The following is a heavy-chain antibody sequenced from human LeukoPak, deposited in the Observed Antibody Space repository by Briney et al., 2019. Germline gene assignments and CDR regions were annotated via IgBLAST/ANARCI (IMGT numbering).Heavy chain of an antibody. J-gene: IGHJ6*03. CDR1: GYTFTGYY. CDR3: ARSEGYYYYYMDV. CDR2: INPNSGGT. Sequence: ASVKVSCKASGYTFTGYYMHWVRRAPGQGLEWMGWINPNSGGTNYAQKFQGRVTMTRDTSISTAYMELSRLRSDDTAVYYCARSEGYYYYYMDVWGKGTTVTVSS. V-gene: IGHV1-2*02.